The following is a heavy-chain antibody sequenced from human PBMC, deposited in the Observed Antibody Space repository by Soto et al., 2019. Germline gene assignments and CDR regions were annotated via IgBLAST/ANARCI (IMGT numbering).Heavy chain of an antibody. CDR1: GFTYSSYA. CDR2: ISGGGDAT. V-gene: IGHV3-23*01. CDR3: AKKVSGTVTSGAYGYFDL. D-gene: IGHD4-17*01. Sequence: EVQLLESGGGLVQPGGSLRLSCATSGFTYSSYAMSWVRQAPGKGLEWVSGISGGGDATFYADSVKGRVTISRDNSKNTLYLQMNSRRGEDTALYYCAKKVSGTVTSGAYGYFDLWGRGTLVTVSS. J-gene: IGHJ2*01.